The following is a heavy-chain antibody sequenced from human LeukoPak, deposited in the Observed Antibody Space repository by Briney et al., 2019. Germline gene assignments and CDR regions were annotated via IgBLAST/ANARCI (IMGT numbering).Heavy chain of an antibody. CDR1: GYTFTVYY. V-gene: IGHV1-18*04. J-gene: IGHJ4*02. Sequence: ASVKVSFKASGYTFTVYYMHWVRQAPGQGLEWMGWISAYNGNTNYAQKLQGRVTMTTDTSTSTAYMELRSLRSDDTAVYYCARDALDYWGQGTLVTVSS. CDR3: ARDALDY. CDR2: ISAYNGNT.